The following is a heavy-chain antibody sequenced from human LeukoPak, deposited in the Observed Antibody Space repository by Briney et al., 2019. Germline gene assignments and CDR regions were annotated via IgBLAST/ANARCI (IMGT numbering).Heavy chain of an antibody. CDR2: IIPIFGTA. CDR3: ASVAAAGTSWFDP. J-gene: IGHJ5*02. D-gene: IGHD6-13*01. Sequence: ASVTVSCKASGGTFSSYAISWVRQAPGQGLEWMGGIIPIFGTANYAQKFQGRVTITTDESTSTAYMELSSLRSVDTAVYYCASVAAAGTSWFDPWGQGTLVTVSS. V-gene: IGHV1-69*05. CDR1: GGTFSSYA.